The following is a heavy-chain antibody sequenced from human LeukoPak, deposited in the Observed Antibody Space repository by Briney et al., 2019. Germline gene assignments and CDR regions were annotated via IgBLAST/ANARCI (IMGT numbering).Heavy chain of an antibody. CDR1: GFNFHRYT. CDR3: AKLAEEKYYYYGMDV. J-gene: IGHJ6*02. V-gene: IGHV3-9*01. Sequence: PGGSLRLSCATSGFNFHRYTIHWVRQAPGKGLEWVSGISWNSGSMGYADSVKGRFTISRDNAKNSLYLQMNSLRAEDTALYYCAKLAEEKYYYYGMDVWGQGTTVTVSS. CDR2: ISWNSGSM. D-gene: IGHD2-15*01.